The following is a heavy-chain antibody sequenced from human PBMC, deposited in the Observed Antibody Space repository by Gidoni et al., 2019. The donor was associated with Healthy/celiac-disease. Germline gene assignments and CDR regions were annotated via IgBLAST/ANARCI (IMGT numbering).Heavy chain of an antibody. CDR2: ISSSSSYI. Sequence: EVQLVESGGGLVKTGGSMRLSCAASGFTFSSYSMKWVRQAPVKGLEWVSSISSSSSYIYYADSVKGRFTISRDNAKNSLYLQMNSLRAEDTAVYYCARRPGDKIGVSYYYYYMDVWGKGTTVTVSS. V-gene: IGHV3-21*01. J-gene: IGHJ6*03. CDR3: ARRPGDKIGVSYYYYYMDV. D-gene: IGHD4-17*01. CDR1: GFTFSSYS.